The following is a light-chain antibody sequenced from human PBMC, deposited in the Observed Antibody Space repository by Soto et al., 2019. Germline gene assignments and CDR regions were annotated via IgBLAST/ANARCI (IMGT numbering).Light chain of an antibody. Sequence: DIVMTQSPDSLAASLGERATINCKSSKKVLYTSNNKNYLAWYQQKPGQPPKLLIYWASTRESGVPDRFSGSGSGTDFTLTISNLQAEDVAVYYCQQYYSTPCTFGQGTKLEIK. V-gene: IGKV4-1*01. CDR1: KKVLYTSNNKNY. CDR3: QQYYSTPCT. J-gene: IGKJ2*01. CDR2: WAS.